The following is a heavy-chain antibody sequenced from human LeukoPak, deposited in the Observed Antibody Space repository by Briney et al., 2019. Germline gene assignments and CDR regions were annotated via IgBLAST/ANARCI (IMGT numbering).Heavy chain of an antibody. D-gene: IGHD3-22*01. V-gene: IGHV2-5*02. CDR3: AHSGDYYDSSGYYHDAFDI. CDR2: IYWDDDK. CDR1: GFSLNTSGVG. J-gene: IGHJ3*02. Sequence: SGPTLVKPTQTLTLTCTFSGFSLNTSGVGVGWIRQSPGKALEWLALIYWDDDKRYSPSLKSRLTITKDTSKNQVVLTMTNMDPADTATYYCAHSGDYYDSSGYYHDAFDIWGQGTMVTVSS.